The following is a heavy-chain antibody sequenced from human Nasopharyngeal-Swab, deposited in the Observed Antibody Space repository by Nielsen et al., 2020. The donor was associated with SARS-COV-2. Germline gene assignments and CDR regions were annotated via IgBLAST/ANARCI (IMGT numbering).Heavy chain of an antibody. V-gene: IGHV3-7*01. CDR2: IKQDGSEK. J-gene: IGHJ5*02. D-gene: IGHD5-18*01. CDR1: GFTFNNYW. CDR3: ARGEGGAYSYGFDNWFDP. Sequence: GESLKISCAASGFTFNNYWMTWVRQAPGKGLEWVANIKQDGSEKDYVDSVKGRFTISRDNAKSSLYLQMNILRVEDTAIYYCARGEGGAYSYGFDNWFDPWGQGTQVTVSS.